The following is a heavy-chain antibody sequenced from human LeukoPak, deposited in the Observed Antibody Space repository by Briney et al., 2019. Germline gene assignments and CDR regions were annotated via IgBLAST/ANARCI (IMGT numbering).Heavy chain of an antibody. D-gene: IGHD1-26*01. Sequence: GASVNVSCKASRYTYITYGITWVRQAPGQGLEWMGWITPYNGDTNYAQNLQDRVTMTTDTSTSTAYMELRSLRSDDTAVYFCARVAGVSYNYFDSWGQGTLVTVSS. CDR1: RYTYITYG. J-gene: IGHJ4*02. CDR3: ARVAGVSYNYFDS. V-gene: IGHV1-18*01. CDR2: ITPYNGDT.